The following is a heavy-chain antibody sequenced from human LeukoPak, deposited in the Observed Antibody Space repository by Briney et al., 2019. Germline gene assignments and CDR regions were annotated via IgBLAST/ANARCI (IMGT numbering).Heavy chain of an antibody. J-gene: IGHJ6*02. D-gene: IGHD6-19*01. CDR3: ARAGYSSGWAKYYYYYYGMDV. V-gene: IGHV4-59*01. Sequence: SETLSLTCSVSGGSISSYYWSWIRQPPGKGLEWIGYIYYSGSTNYNPSLKSRVTISVDTSKNQFSLKLSSVTAADTAVYYCARAGYSSGWAKYYYYYYGMDVWGQGTTVTVSS. CDR1: GGSISSYY. CDR2: IYYSGST.